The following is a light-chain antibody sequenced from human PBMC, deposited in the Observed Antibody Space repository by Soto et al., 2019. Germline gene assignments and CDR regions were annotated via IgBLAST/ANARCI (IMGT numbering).Light chain of an antibody. V-gene: IGKV1-5*03. CDR2: KAS. CDR3: QQYESFSWT. J-gene: IGKJ1*01. CDR1: QSASRW. Sequence: DIQMTQSPSTLSAYVGDRVTITCRASQSASRWLAWYQQKPGKAPKVLIYKASSLESGVPLRFSGSGSGTEFTLTISSLQPDDSATYYCQQYESFSWTFGQGTKVEIK.